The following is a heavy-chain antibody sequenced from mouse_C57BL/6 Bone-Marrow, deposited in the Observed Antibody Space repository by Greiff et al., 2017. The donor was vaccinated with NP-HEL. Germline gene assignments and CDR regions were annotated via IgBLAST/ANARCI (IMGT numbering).Heavy chain of an antibody. D-gene: IGHD1-1*01. CDR2: ISYDGSN. J-gene: IGHJ3*01. CDR1: GYSITSGYY. Sequence: EVQLVESGPGLVKPSQSLSLTCSVTGYSITSGYYWNWIRQFPGNKLEWMGYISYDGSNNYNPSLKNRISITRDTSKNQFFLKLNSVTTEDTATYYCARMIYYGSRKFAYWGQGTLVTVSA. V-gene: IGHV3-6*01. CDR3: ARMIYYGSRKFAY.